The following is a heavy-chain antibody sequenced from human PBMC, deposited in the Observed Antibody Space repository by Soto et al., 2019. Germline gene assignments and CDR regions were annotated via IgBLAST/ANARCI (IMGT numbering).Heavy chain of an antibody. J-gene: IGHJ3*02. Sequence: QVRLVESGGGVVQPGRSLRLSCAASGFTFSSYGMHWVRQAPGKGLEWVAVIWSDGSNKYNADSVKGRFTISRDNSKNXLYLQMNSLRAEDTALYYCARDPPDDDRRHYAFDIWGQGTMVTVSS. V-gene: IGHV3-33*01. D-gene: IGHD3-9*01. CDR2: IWSDGSNK. CDR3: ARDPPDDDRRHYAFDI. CDR1: GFTFSSYG.